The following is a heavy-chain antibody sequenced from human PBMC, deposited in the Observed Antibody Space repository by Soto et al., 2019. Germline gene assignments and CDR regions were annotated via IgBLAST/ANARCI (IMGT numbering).Heavy chain of an antibody. V-gene: IGHV1-69*01. J-gene: IGHJ4*02. CDR2: IIPIFGTA. CDR1: GGTFSSYA. Sequence: QVQLVQSGADVQKPGSSVKVSCKASGGTFSSYAISWVRQAPGQGLEWMGGIIPIFGTANYAQKFQGRVTITADESTSTAYMELSSLRSEDTPVYYSARDMRSYYDSSGYYPRYYFDYWGQATLVTVSS. D-gene: IGHD3-22*01. CDR3: ARDMRSYYDSSGYYPRYYFDY.